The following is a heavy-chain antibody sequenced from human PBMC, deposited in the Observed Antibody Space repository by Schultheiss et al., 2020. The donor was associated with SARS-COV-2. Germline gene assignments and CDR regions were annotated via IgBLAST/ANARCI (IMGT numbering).Heavy chain of an antibody. D-gene: IGHD6-6*01. CDR2: IYPGDSDT. Sequence: GGSLRLSCKGSGYSFTSYWIGWVRQMPGKGLEWMGIIYPGDSDTRYSPSFQGQVTISADKSISPAYLQWSSLKASDTAMYYCARSRIAARPTAGYYFDYWGQGTLVTGSS. CDR3: ARSRIAARPTAGYYFDY. J-gene: IGHJ4*02. CDR1: GYSFTSYW. V-gene: IGHV5-51*01.